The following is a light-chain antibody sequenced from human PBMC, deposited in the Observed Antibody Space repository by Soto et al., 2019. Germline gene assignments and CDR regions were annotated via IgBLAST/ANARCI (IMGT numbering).Light chain of an antibody. CDR3: QQYNDWPPGT. V-gene: IGKV3-15*01. CDR1: QSVSSN. J-gene: IGKJ1*01. CDR2: GAS. Sequence: EIVMTQSPATLSVSPGERATLSCRASQSVSSNLAWYQQKPGLAPRLLIYGASTRATGIPARFSGSGSGTEFTLTISSLQSVDFAIYYCQQYNDWPPGTFGQGTKVQIK.